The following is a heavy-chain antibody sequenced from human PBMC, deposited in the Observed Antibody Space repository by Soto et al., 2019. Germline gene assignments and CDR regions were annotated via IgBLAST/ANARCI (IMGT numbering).Heavy chain of an antibody. CDR3: ARQKENYYYYYGMDV. J-gene: IGHJ6*02. V-gene: IGHV4-59*08. CDR1: GGSISSYY. Sequence: QVQLQESGPGLVKPSETLSLTCTVSGGSISSYYWSWIRQPPGKGLEWIGYIYYSGSTNYNPSLKSRVTISVDTSKNQLSLKQSSVTAADTAVYYCARQKENYYYYYGMDVWGQGTTVTVSS. CDR2: IYYSGST.